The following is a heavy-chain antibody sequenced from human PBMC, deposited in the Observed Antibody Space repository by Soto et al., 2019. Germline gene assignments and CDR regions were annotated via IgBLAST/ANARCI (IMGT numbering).Heavy chain of an antibody. Sequence: QVQLVESGGGLVKPGGSLRLSCAASGFTFSDYYMTWIRQAPGKGLEWISYISSSGRTIYYADSVKGRFTISRDNAKNSLYLQMTSLRAEDTAMYYCARDIVVLPSANREAYWGQGTLVTVSS. CDR2: ISSSGRTI. J-gene: IGHJ4*02. CDR3: ARDIVVLPSANREAY. D-gene: IGHD2-15*01. V-gene: IGHV3-11*01. CDR1: GFTFSDYY.